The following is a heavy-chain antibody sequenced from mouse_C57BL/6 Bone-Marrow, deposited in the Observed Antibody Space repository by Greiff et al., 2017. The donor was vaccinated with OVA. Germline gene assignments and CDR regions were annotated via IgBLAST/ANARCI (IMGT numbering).Heavy chain of an antibody. CDR3: TGRGWLLPFDY. CDR2: IRLKSDNYAT. D-gene: IGHD2-3*01. J-gene: IGHJ2*01. CDR1: GFTFSNYW. Sequence: EVKLVESGGGLVQPGGSMKLSCVASGFTFSNYWMNWVRQSPEKGLEWVAQIRLKSDNYATHYAESVKGRFTISRDDSKSSVYLQMNNLRAEDTGIYYCTGRGWLLPFDYWGQGTTLTVSS. V-gene: IGHV6-3*01.